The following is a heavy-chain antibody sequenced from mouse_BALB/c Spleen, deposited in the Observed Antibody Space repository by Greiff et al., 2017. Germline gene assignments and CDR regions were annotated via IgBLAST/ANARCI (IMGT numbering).Heavy chain of an antibody. CDR3: AKGVRGGYYFDY. D-gene: IGHD2-14*01. V-gene: IGHV1-14*01. CDR2: INPYNDGT. Sequence: EVQLQQPGAELVKPGASVKLSCKASGYTFTSYWMHWVKQKPGQGLEWIGYINPYNDGTKYNEKFKGKATLTSDKSSSTAYMELSSLTSEDSAVYYCAKGVRGGYYFDYWGQGTTLTVSS. J-gene: IGHJ2*01. CDR1: GYTFTSYW.